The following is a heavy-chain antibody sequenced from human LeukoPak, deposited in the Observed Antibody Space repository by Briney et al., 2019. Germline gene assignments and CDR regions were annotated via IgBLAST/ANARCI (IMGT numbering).Heavy chain of an antibody. CDR2: IYYSGST. J-gene: IGHJ4*02. CDR1: GGSISSYY. D-gene: IGHD1-7*01. V-gene: IGHV4-59*12. Sequence: SETLSLTCTVSGGSISSYYWSWIRQPPGKGLEWIGYIYYSGSTYYNPSLKSRVTISLDTSKNQFSLRLTSVTAADTAVYYCARDLGGTTGKFDYWGQGTLVTVSS. CDR3: ARDLGGTTGKFDY.